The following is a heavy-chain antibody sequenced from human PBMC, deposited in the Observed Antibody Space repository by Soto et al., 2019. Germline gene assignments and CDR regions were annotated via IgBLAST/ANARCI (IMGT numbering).Heavy chain of an antibody. CDR1: GGSITTFY. CDR3: ARGGASSRPFDY. D-gene: IGHD6-19*01. Sequence: PSETLSLTCTVSGGSITTFYWSWIRQPPGKGLEWIGFAHYSGTSNYNPSLESRVTISLDSSKNQFSLRLNSVTAADTAVYYCARGGASSRPFDYWGQGTLVTVSS. V-gene: IGHV4-59*01. J-gene: IGHJ4*02. CDR2: AHYSGTS.